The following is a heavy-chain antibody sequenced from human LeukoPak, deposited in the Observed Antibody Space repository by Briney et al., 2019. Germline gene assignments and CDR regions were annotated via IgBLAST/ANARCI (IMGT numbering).Heavy chain of an antibody. CDR2: INHSGST. J-gene: IGHJ4*02. CDR1: GGSFSGYY. V-gene: IGHV4-34*01. D-gene: IGHD3-22*01. Sequence: SETLSLTCAVYGGSFSGYYWSWIRQPPGKGLEWIGEINHSGSTNYNPSLKSRVTISVDTSKNQFSLKLSSVTAADTAVYYCARRTIFYYYDSSGYIDYWGQGTLVTVSS. CDR3: ARRTIFYYYDSSGYIDY.